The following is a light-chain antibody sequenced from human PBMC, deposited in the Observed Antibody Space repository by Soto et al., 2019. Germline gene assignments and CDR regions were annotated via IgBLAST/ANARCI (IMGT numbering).Light chain of an antibody. CDR2: GAT. V-gene: IGKV3D-15*01. CDR3: QQYDDWLRLT. J-gene: IGKJ4*01. Sequence: EFVMTQFPATLSVSPGERATLSCRASQSVNIYLAWYQQKPGQAPRLLIFGATYRATGIPARFSGSGSGTEFNLTISSLQSEDFGVYFCQQYDDWLRLTFGGGTKVDIK. CDR1: QSVNIY.